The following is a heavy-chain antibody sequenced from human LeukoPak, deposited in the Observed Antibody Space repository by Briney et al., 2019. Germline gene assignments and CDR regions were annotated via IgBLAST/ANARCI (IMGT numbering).Heavy chain of an antibody. V-gene: IGHV4-59*11. CDR2: FYYSGST. D-gene: IGHD6-6*01. J-gene: IGHJ4*02. CDR3: ARGFGDNVVRYFDY. Sequence: SVTLSLTCTVSGGSISNHYWSWIRQPPGKGLEWIGYFYYSGSTTYNPSLKSRVTISVDTSKNQFSLNLSSVTAADTAVYYCARGFGDNVVRYFDYWGQGTLVTVSS. CDR1: GGSISNHY.